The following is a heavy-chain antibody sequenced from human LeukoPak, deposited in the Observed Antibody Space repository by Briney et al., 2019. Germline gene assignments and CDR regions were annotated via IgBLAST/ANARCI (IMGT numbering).Heavy chain of an antibody. CDR3: ARLWATVIDWGAFDI. Sequence: GGSLRLSCEGSAFIFSGHWMNWVRQTPGKGLEWVASIKEDGSERRYVDSVKGRFTISRDNAKNSLYLQMNSLRAEDTAVYYCARLWATVIDWGAFDIWGQGTMITVSS. D-gene: IGHD4-17*01. V-gene: IGHV3-7*01. J-gene: IGHJ3*02. CDR1: AFIFSGHW. CDR2: IKEDGSER.